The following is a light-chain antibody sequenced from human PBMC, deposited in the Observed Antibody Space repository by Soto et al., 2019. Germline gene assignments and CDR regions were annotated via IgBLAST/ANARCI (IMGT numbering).Light chain of an antibody. Sequence: DIVLTQSPDSLAVSLGERAAINCKSSQTVVYSTSSQSYLAWYQQKPGQPPKLLIYWASTRESGVPDRFSGSGSGTDFTLTINTLQAEDVAVYYCQQYYDTPYTFGQGTKLVMK. J-gene: IGKJ2*01. CDR3: QQYYDTPYT. V-gene: IGKV4-1*01. CDR1: QTVVYSTSSQSY. CDR2: WAS.